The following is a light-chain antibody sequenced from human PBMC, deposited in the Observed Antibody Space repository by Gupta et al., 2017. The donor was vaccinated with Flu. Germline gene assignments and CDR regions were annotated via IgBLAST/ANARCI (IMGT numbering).Light chain of an antibody. V-gene: IGKV1-39*01. CDR1: QAISTY. CDR3: QQSYSTPRT. J-gene: IGKJ2*01. CDR2: AAS. Sequence: GDRVTIPCRASQAISTYLNWYQQRPGEAPKLLIYAASSLQSGVPSRFGGGGSGTDFTLTISSLQPEDFATYYCQQSYSTPRTFGQGTKLEIK.